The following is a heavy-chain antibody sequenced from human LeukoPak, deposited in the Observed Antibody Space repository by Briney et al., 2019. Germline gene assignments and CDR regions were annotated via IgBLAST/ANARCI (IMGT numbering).Heavy chain of an antibody. CDR1: GYSFTDYY. CDR2: IYPNSGVT. D-gene: IGHD1-14*01. J-gene: IGHJ3*02. V-gene: IGHV1-2*02. CDR3: VRDVRAGRNDAFDI. Sequence: GASVTVSCKDSGYSFTDYYIHWVRQAPGQGLEWMGWIYPNSGVTNYARSFQGRVTVTRDTSISTAYMDLSSLTSDATAVYFCVRDVRAGRNDAFDIWGQGTMVTVSS.